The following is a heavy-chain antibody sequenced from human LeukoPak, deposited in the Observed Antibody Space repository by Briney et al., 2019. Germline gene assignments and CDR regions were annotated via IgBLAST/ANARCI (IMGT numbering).Heavy chain of an antibody. CDR3: ATDRGWRTSGYYLYYFEY. J-gene: IGHJ4*02. D-gene: IGHD3-3*01. CDR1: GFIFTNYF. V-gene: IGHV3-7*01. Sequence: GGSLRLSCAASGFIFTNYFMSWVRQAPGKGLEWVASIKHDGSEKYYVDSVRGRFTISRDNTKNSLYLQMSSLRAEDTAVYYCATDRGWRTSGYYLYYFEYWGQGTLSPSPQ. CDR2: IKHDGSEK.